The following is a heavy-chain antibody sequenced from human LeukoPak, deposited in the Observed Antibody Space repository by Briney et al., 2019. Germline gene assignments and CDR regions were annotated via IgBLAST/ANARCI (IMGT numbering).Heavy chain of an antibody. CDR2: IYYSGST. CDR1: GGSISSYY. D-gene: IGHD4-17*01. V-gene: IGHV4-59*01. Sequence: SETLSLTCTVSGGSISSYYWSWIRQPPGKGLEWIGYIYYSGSTNYNPSLKSRVTISVDASKNQFSLKLSSVTAADTAVYYCARDLRYGDYVRARWYFDLWGRGTLVTVSS. J-gene: IGHJ2*01. CDR3: ARDLRYGDYVRARWYFDL.